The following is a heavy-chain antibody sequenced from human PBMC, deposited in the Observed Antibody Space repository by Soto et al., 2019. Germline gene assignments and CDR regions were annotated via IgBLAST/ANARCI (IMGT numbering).Heavy chain of an antibody. CDR2: IYHSGST. V-gene: IGHV4-31*03. J-gene: IGHJ4*02. Sequence: QVQLQESGPRLVEASQTLSLTCTVSNASITSSGYYWSWVRQPPGKRLEWIGYIYHSGSTFYSPSLVSRLTMSVDTSKNQFSLTLRSVTAADTAVYHCARMSGTYYVPDYWGQGTLVTVSS. CDR1: NASITSSGYY. CDR3: ARMSGTYYVPDY. D-gene: IGHD1-26*01.